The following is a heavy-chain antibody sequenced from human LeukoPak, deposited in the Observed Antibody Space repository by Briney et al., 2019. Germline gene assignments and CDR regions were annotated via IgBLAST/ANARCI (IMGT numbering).Heavy chain of an antibody. CDR2: IFYGGST. CDR1: GGSVSSGSYY. D-gene: IGHD3-9*01. V-gene: IGHV4-61*01. J-gene: IGHJ5*02. Sequence: SETLSLTCTVSGGSVSSGSYYWSWIRQPPGKGLEWIGYIFYGGSTNYNPSLKSRVTISVDTSKNQFSLKLSSVTAADSAVYYCARDQVAYYDILTGSSGMNWFDPWGQGTLVTVSS. CDR3: ARDQVAYYDILTGSSGMNWFDP.